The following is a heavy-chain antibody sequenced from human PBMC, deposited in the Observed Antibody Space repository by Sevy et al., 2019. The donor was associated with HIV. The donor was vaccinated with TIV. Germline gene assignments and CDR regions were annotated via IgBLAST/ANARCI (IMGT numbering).Heavy chain of an antibody. Sequence: GGSLRLSCAASGFTFSTYAMSWVRQAPGKGLEWVSGISGSGVTTYYADSVKGRFTISRDNSENTLYLQMNSLTAEDTAVYYCAKAGVGVGGTFDLFYFDFWGQGTLVTVSS. D-gene: IGHD6-19*01. CDR3: AKAGVGVGGTFDLFYFDF. J-gene: IGHJ4*02. CDR2: ISGSGVTT. CDR1: GFTFSTYA. V-gene: IGHV3-23*01.